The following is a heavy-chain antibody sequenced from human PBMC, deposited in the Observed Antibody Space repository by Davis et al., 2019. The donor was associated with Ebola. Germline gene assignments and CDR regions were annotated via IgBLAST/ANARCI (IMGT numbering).Heavy chain of an antibody. Sequence: PGGSLRLSCAASGFTFSSYSMNWVRQAPGKGLEWVSYISSSSSTIYYADSVKGRFTISRDNAKNSLYLQMNSLRDEDTAVYYCARALLWFGESPGAFDIWGQGTMVTVSS. CDR3: ARALLWFGESPGAFDI. CDR1: GFTFSSYS. J-gene: IGHJ3*02. CDR2: ISSSSSTI. D-gene: IGHD3-10*01. V-gene: IGHV3-48*02.